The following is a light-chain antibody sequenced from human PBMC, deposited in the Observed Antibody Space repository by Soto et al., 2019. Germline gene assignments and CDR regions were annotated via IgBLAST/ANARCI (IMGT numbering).Light chain of an antibody. CDR1: QGISSY. V-gene: IGKV1-27*01. CDR3: QKYNRAPWT. Sequence: IQMTQSPSSLSASVGDRVTIACRASQGISSYLAWYQQKPGNVPKLLIYAASTLVSGVPSRFSGSGSGTDFTLTISSLQPEDVATYYCQKYNRAPWTFGQGTKVEIK. CDR2: AAS. J-gene: IGKJ1*01.